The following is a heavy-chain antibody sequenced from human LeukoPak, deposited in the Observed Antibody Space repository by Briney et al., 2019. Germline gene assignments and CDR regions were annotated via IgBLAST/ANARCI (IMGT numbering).Heavy chain of an antibody. V-gene: IGHV3-23*01. D-gene: IGHD3-10*01. J-gene: IGHJ4*02. CDR2: ISGSAGST. CDR3: AKDLLSGSGSFSWGVFDY. Sequence: PGGSLRLFCGASGFTFSSYGVHWVREAPGKGREWLSGISGSAGSTVYADSVKGRLTISRDNSKNTLNLQMNSLRAEDTAVYYCAKDLLSGSGSFSWGVFDYWGQGTLVTVSA. CDR1: GFTFSSYG.